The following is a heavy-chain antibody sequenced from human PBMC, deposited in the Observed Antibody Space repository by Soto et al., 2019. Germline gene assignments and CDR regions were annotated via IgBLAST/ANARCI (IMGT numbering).Heavy chain of an antibody. CDR3: AREGGYSYGFDN. D-gene: IGHD5-18*01. V-gene: IGHV1-8*01. Sequence: GASVKVSCKASGYTFTSYGINWVRQATGQGLEWMGWMNPNSGNTGYAQKFQGRVTMTRNTSISTAYMELSSLRSEDTAVYYCAREGGYSYGFDNWGQGTLVTVSS. CDR1: GYTFTSYG. J-gene: IGHJ4*02. CDR2: MNPNSGNT.